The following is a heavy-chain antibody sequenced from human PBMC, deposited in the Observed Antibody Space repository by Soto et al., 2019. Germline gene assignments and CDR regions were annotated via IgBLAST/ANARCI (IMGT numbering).Heavy chain of an antibody. CDR1: GGSISIYY. CDR3: ARDDNSSGYYPGYFDY. CDR2: IYYTGST. V-gene: IGHV4-59*01. D-gene: IGHD3-22*01. J-gene: IGHJ4*02. Sequence: SETLSLTCTVSGGSISIYYWSWVRQPPGKGLEWIGNIYYTGSTNYNPSLTSRVTISVDTSKNQFSLKLNSVTVADTAVYYCARDDNSSGYYPGYFDYWGQGTLVTVSS.